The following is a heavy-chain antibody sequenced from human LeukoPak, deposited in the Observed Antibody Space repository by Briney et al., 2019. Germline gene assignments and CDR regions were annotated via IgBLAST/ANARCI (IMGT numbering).Heavy chain of an antibody. CDR2: IYYSGST. V-gene: IGHV4-39*01. CDR3: ARHPSESALPNWFDP. CDR1: GGSISSSSYY. J-gene: IGHJ5*02. Sequence: SETLSLTCTVSGGSISSSSYYWGWIRQPPGKGLEWIGSIYYSGSTYYNPSLKSRVTISVDTSKNQFSLKLSSVTAADTAVYYCARHPSESALPNWFDPWGQGTLVTVSS.